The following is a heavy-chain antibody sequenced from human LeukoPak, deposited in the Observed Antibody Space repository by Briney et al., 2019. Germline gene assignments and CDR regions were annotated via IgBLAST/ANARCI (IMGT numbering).Heavy chain of an antibody. CDR3: ARYYYGSGSYPYYYYYYGMDV. D-gene: IGHD3-10*01. J-gene: IGHJ6*02. Sequence: PSETLSLTCTVSGGFISSYYWSWIRQPPGKGLEWIGYIYYSVSTNYNPSLKSRVTISVDTSKNQFSLKLSSVTAADTAVYYCARYYYGSGSYPYYYYYYGMDVWGQGTTVTVSS. V-gene: IGHV4-59*01. CDR2: IYYSVST. CDR1: GGFISSYY.